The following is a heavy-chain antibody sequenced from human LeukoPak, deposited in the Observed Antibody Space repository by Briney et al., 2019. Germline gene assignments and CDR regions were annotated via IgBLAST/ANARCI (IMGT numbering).Heavy chain of an antibody. D-gene: IGHD2-21*02. CDR2: ISSSGSTI. V-gene: IGHV3-11*04. CDR1: GFTFSDYY. CDR3: AKDGCGGDCYPYYFDY. Sequence: VGSLRLSCAASGFTFSDYYMSWIRQAPGKGLEWVSYISSSGSTIYYADSVKGRFTISRDNSKNTLYLQMNSLRAEDTAVYYCAKDGCGGDCYPYYFDYWGQGTLVTVSS. J-gene: IGHJ4*02.